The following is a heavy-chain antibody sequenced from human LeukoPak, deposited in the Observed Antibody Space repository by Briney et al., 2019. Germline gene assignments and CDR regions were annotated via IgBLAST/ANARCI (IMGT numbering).Heavy chain of an antibody. CDR2: IDPSDSYT. CDR1: GYSFTSYW. Sequence: GESLKISCKGSGYSFTSYWISWVRQMPGKGLEWMGRIDPSDSYTNYSPSFQGHVTISAGKSISPAYLQWSSLEASDTAMYYCARHRYCSSTSCYGYYYYGMDVWGQGTTVTVSS. J-gene: IGHJ6*02. V-gene: IGHV5-10-1*01. D-gene: IGHD2-2*01. CDR3: ARHRYCSSTSCYGYYYYGMDV.